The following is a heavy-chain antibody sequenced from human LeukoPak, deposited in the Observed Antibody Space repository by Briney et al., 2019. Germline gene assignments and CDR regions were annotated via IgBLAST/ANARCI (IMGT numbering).Heavy chain of an antibody. Sequence: ASVKISCKASGYTFRGNYIHWLRQAPGQGLEWMGWIDANNGDTKSAQKFQGRVTMSRDTSISTAYMDLSSLSPDDAAVYYCARNPSSVTLYFFDYWGQGTLVTVSS. CDR3: ARNPSSVTLYFFDY. CDR2: IDANNGDT. J-gene: IGHJ4*02. CDR1: GYTFRGNY. V-gene: IGHV1-2*02. D-gene: IGHD4-11*01.